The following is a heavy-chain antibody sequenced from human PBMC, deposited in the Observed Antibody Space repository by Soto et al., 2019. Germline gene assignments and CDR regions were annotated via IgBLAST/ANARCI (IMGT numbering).Heavy chain of an antibody. D-gene: IGHD3-22*01. V-gene: IGHV4-59*01. CDR3: ARAFYNRIGFWFDP. CDR2: IYFTGST. J-gene: IGHJ5*02. CDR1: VDSISSDY. Sequence: SETLSLTCSVSVDSISSDYWSWIRQPPGKGLEWIGYIYFTGSTNYNPSIRSRATISIDTSKSQLSLKLSSVTAADTAVYYCARAFYNRIGFWFDPWGQGTLVTVSS.